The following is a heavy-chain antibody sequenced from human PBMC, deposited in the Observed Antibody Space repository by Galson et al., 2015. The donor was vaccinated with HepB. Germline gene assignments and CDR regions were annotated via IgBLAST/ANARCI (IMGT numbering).Heavy chain of an antibody. D-gene: IGHD3/OR15-3a*01. CDR2: IKADGSEK. CDR1: DFSFSDYW. Sequence: SLRLSCAASDFSFSDYWMSWVRQAPGKGLEWVANIKADGSEKFYVDSVKGRFTISRDNAKNSLYLQMNSLRAEDTAVYYCAREDFWTGYYGYYYGMDVWGQGTTVTVSS. CDR3: AREDFWTGYYGYYYGMDV. V-gene: IGHV3-7*03. J-gene: IGHJ6*02.